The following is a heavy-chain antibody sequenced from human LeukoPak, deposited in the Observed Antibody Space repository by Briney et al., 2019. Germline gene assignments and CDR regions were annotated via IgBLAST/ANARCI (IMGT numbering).Heavy chain of an antibody. D-gene: IGHD5-24*01. J-gene: IGHJ4*02. CDR2: IYYSGST. CDR1: GGSISNGDHY. V-gene: IGHV4-31*03. Sequence: SETLSLTCTVSGGSISNGDHYWSWIRQHPGKGLEWIGHIYYSGSTYYNPSLKSRVTISVDTSKNQFSLKLSSVTAADTAVYYCARGQEMATILAYYFDYWGQGTLVTVSS. CDR3: ARGQEMATILAYYFDY.